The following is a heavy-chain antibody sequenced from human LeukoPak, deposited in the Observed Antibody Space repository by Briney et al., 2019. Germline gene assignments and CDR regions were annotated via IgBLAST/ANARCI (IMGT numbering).Heavy chain of an antibody. Sequence: GGSLRLSCAASGFTVSSNYMSWVRQAPGKGLEWVSVIYSGGSTYYADSVKGRLTISRDNSKNTLYLQMNSLRDEDTAVYYCAMSSGWYGWFDPWGQGTLVTVSS. CDR1: GFTVSSNY. V-gene: IGHV3-66*01. J-gene: IGHJ5*02. D-gene: IGHD6-19*01. CDR2: IYSGGST. CDR3: AMSSGWYGWFDP.